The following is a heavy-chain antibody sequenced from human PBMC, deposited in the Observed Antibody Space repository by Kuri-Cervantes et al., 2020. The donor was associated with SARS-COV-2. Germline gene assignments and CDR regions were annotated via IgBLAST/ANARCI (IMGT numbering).Heavy chain of an antibody. Sequence: GGSLRLSCTSSGFTFSDHYMDWVRQAPGKGLEWVSYISSSSSTIYYADSVKGRFTISRDNAKNSLYLQMNSLRAEDTAVYYCARAGLYYYDSSGYPFDYWGQGTLVTVSS. CDR2: ISSSSSTI. CDR1: GFTFSDHY. D-gene: IGHD3-22*01. V-gene: IGHV3-48*01. CDR3: ARAGLYYYDSSGYPFDY. J-gene: IGHJ4*02.